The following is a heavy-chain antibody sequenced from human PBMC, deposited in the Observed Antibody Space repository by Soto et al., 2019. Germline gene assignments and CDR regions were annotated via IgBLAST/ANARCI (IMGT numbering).Heavy chain of an antibody. CDR3: GRGPNGDYVGAFDF. Sequence: EVQVLESGGDLVQPGGSLRLSCEVSGFTLSNYAMTWVRQVPGKGLEWVASISSGGGSSHADSVKGPFTISRDNSKNSVYLQMNSLRDEDTAVYYCGRGPNGDYVGAFDFWGQGTMVAVSS. CDR1: GFTLSNYA. J-gene: IGHJ3*01. D-gene: IGHD4-17*01. V-gene: IGHV3-23*01. CDR2: SISSGGGS.